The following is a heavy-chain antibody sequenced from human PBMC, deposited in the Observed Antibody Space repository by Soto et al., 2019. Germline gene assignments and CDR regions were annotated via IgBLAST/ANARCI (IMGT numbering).Heavy chain of an antibody. V-gene: IGHV4-59*12. D-gene: IGHD5-12*01. J-gene: IGHJ4*02. CDR1: GGSISSYY. Sequence: PSETLSLTCTVSGGSISSYYWSWIRQPPGKGLEWIGYVYNSGSTNYNPSLKSRVTISVDRPKNQFSLKLSSVTAADTAVYYCAAGGGLPRYYWGQGTLVTVS. CDR3: AAGGGLPRYY. CDR2: VYNSGST.